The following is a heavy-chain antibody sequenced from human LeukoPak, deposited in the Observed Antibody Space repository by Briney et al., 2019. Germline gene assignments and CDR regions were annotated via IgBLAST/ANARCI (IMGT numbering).Heavy chain of an antibody. Sequence: GGSLRLSCAASGYTLYRNDMSWAPDAPGKGVECVSSFSGSGAYKHKAESVRGRFTTSRDESESTLYIQMNSLRADGTAVYYSARVSWEAVPGTGPLGTNYWGQGILVTVSS. CDR3: ARVSWEAVPGTGPLGTNY. V-gene: IGHV3-23*01. D-gene: IGHD6-19*01. CDR2: FSGSGAYK. J-gene: IGHJ4*02. CDR1: GYTLYRND.